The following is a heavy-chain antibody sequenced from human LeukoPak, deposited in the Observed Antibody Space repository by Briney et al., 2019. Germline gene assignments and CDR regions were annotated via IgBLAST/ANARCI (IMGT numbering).Heavy chain of an antibody. CDR1: GFTFNKYA. CDR3: AKDRRYYGSGTEAFDI. Sequence: QTGGSLRLSCVASGFTFNKYAMNWVRQAPGKGLGWVSTISGSGSPTFYADSVKGRFTISRDNSKNTLYLQMNSLRAEDTALYYCAKDRRYYGSGTEAFDIWGQGTMVTVSS. D-gene: IGHD3-10*01. J-gene: IGHJ3*02. CDR2: ISGSGSPT. V-gene: IGHV3-23*01.